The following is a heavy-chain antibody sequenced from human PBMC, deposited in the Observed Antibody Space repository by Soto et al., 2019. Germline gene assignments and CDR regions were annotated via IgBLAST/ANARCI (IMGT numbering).Heavy chain of an antibody. Sequence: PGGSLRLSCAASGFTFSSYWMNWVRQAPGKRLEWVAHINQDGSEKYYVDSVKGRFAISRDNAKNSLYLQMNSLRAEDTALYYCASHTYIVTVSWGQGTQVTVSS. D-gene: IGHD2-15*01. V-gene: IGHV3-7*03. CDR1: GFTFSSYW. CDR2: INQDGSEK. CDR3: ASHTYIVTVS. J-gene: IGHJ5*02.